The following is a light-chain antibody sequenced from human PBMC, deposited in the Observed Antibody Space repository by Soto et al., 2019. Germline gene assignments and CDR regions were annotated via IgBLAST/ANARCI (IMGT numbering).Light chain of an antibody. CDR2: DAS. V-gene: IGKV1-13*02. CDR3: QQVKAFLPLT. J-gene: IGKJ4*01. CDR1: QGIRND. Sequence: AIQMTQSPSSLSASVGDRVTITCRASQGIRNDLGWYQQEPGKAPKLLIYDASSLESGVPSRFSGSGSGTDFTLTISSLQPEDFGTYYCQQVKAFLPLTFGGGTKVDIK.